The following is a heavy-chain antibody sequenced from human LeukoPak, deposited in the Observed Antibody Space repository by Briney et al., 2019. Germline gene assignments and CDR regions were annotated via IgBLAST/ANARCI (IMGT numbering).Heavy chain of an antibody. V-gene: IGHV6-1*01. CDR3: ARDYPYSSGWSHYYYYMDV. D-gene: IGHD6-19*01. CDR2: TYYRSKWYN. Sequence: SQTLSLTCAISGDSVSSNSAAWNWIRQSPSRGLEWLGRTYYRSKWYNDYAVSVKSRITINPDTSKNQFSLQLNSVTPEDTAVYYCARDYPYSSGWSHYYYYMDVWGKGTTVTVSS. J-gene: IGHJ6*03. CDR1: GDSVSSNSAA.